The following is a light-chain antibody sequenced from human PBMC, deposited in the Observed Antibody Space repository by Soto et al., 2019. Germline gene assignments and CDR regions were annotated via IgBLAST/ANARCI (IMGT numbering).Light chain of an antibody. CDR1: QSVSSY. J-gene: IGKJ1*01. CDR2: DAS. CDR3: QQRSNWPPEGT. Sequence: EIVLTQSPATLSLSPGERATLSCRASQSVSSYLAWYQQKPGQAPRLPIYDASNRATGIPARFSGSGSGTDFTLTISSLEPEDFAVYYCQQRSNWPPEGTFGQGTKVDIK. V-gene: IGKV3-11*01.